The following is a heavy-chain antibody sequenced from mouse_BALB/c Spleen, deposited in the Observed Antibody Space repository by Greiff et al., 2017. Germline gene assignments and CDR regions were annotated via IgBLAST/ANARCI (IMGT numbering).Heavy chain of an antibody. J-gene: IGHJ1*01. CDR2: IYPGSGST. D-gene: IGHD1-1*01. CDR1: GYTFTSYW. CDR3: ARGDYGSSEYFDV. Sequence: LKQPGSELVRPGASVKLSCKASGYTFTSYWMHWVKQRPGQGLEWIGNIYPGSGSTNYDEKFKSKATLTVDKSSSTAYMQLSSLTSEDSAVYYCARGDYGSSEYFDVWGAGTTVTVSS. V-gene: IGHV1S22*01.